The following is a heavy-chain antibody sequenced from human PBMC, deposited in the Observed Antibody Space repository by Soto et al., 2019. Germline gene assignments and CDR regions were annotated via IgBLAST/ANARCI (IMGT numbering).Heavy chain of an antibody. V-gene: IGHV4-31*03. CDR2: ISDSGSS. D-gene: IGHD3-9*01. J-gene: IGHJ4*02. CDR3: ARTTCYDVFTAYYSLFDY. CDR1: GGSISSGRFY. Sequence: QVQLQESGPGLVKPSQTLTLTCTVSGGSISSGRFYWSRIRQHPGKGLEWIGHISDSGSSYYNPSLESRVTISVDTSKNQFSLKLSAVTAADTAVYFCARTTCYDVFTAYYSLFDYWGQGTMVTVSS.